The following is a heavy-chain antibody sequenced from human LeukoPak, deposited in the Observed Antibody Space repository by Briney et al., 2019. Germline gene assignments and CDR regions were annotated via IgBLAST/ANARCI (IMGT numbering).Heavy chain of an antibody. CDR3: ARGHIVVYYYYGMDV. D-gene: IGHD2-21*01. J-gene: IGHJ6*02. Sequence: PSETLSLTCTVSGGSISSYYWSWIRQPPGKGLEWIGYIYYSGSTNYNPSLKSRVTISVDTSKNQFSLKLSSVTAADKAVYYCARGHIVVYYYYGMDVWGQGTTVTVSS. V-gene: IGHV4-59*08. CDR2: IYYSGST. CDR1: GGSISSYY.